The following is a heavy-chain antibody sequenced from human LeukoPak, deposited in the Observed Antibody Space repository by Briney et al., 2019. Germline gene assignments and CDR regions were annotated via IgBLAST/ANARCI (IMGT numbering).Heavy chain of an antibody. D-gene: IGHD3-10*01. CDR1: GDSINSLDL. Sequence: SETLSLTCTVSGDSINSLDLWSWVRQPPGKGLEWIGEMYLSGTTHSNPSVKSRVTVSIDKSKNQFFLNLSSVTAADTAVYYCARRALFGLFDYWGQGTLVTVSS. V-gene: IGHV4-4*02. J-gene: IGHJ4*02. CDR2: MYLSGTT. CDR3: ARRALFGLFDY.